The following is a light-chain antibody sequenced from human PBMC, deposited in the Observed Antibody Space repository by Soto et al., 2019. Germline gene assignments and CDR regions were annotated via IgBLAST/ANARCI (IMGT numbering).Light chain of an antibody. J-gene: IGLJ1*01. CDR1: SSDVGGYNY. V-gene: IGLV2-14*01. CDR3: SSYTSSSTLGYV. CDR2: EVS. Sequence: QSVLTQPASVSGSPGQSITISRTGTSSDVGGYNYVSWYQQHPGKAPKLMIYEVSNRPSGVSNRFSGSKSGNTASLTISGLQAEDEADYYCSSYTSSSTLGYVFGTGTKV.